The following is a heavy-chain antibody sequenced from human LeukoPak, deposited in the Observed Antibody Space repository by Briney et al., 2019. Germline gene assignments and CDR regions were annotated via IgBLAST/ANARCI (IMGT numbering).Heavy chain of an antibody. V-gene: IGHV4-59*01. J-gene: IGHJ6*03. CDR2: VYYSGST. CDR3: ARVGYYYGSGSAYYYYYMDV. CDR1: GGSISGYY. D-gene: IGHD3-10*01. Sequence: SETLSLTCNVSGGSISGYYWSWIRQPPGKGLEWIGYVYYSGSTSYNPSLQSRVTISVDPSKNQFSLKLSSVTAADTAVYYCARVGYYYGSGSAYYYYYMDVWGKGTTVTVSS.